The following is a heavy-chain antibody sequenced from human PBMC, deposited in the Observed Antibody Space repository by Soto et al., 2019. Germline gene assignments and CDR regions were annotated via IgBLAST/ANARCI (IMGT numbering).Heavy chain of an antibody. CDR2: INPNSGGT. D-gene: IGHD2-2*01. J-gene: IGHJ6*02. CDR3: ARDEVPFVVVPAASNWHYYGMDV. CDR1: GYTFTGYY. Sequence: ASVKVSGKASGYTFTGYYMHWVRQAPGQGLEWMGWINPNSGGTNYAQKFQGWVTMTRDTSISTAYMELSRLRSDDTAVYYCARDEVPFVVVPAASNWHYYGMDVWGQGTTVTVSS. V-gene: IGHV1-2*04.